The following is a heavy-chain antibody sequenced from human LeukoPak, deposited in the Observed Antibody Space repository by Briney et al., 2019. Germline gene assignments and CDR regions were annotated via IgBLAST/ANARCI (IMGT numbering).Heavy chain of an antibody. CDR3: ASPAGGDYYDSSGWFDY. V-gene: IGHV4-59*12. Sequence: SETLSLTCSVSGSSMNLYSWNWIRQSPGKGLEWIAYMYYSGTTNYNPSLENRAAISLDLSRHQFSLRLNSVTAADTAVYYCASPAGGDYYDSSGWFDYWGQGTLVTVSS. J-gene: IGHJ4*02. CDR2: MYYSGTT. D-gene: IGHD3-22*01. CDR1: GSSMNLYS.